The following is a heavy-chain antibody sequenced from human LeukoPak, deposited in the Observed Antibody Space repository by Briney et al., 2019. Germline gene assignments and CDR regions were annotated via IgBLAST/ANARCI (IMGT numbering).Heavy chain of an antibody. J-gene: IGHJ4*02. Sequence: SQTLSLTCTVSGGSISSGDYYWSWIRQPPGKGLEWIGYIYYSGSTYYNPSLKSRVTISVDTSKNQFSLKLSSVTAADTAVYYXAXXXXXXXXXGYWXXGXLVTV. CDR1: GGSISSGDYY. CDR3: AXXXXXXXXXGY. V-gene: IGHV4-30-4*01. CDR2: IYYSGST.